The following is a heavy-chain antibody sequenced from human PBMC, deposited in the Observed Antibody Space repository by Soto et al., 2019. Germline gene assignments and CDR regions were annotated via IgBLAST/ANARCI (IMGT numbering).Heavy chain of an antibody. V-gene: IGHV4-59*01. CDR1: GGSISSYY. Sequence: QVHLQESGPGLVKPSQTLSLTCTVSGGSISSYYWSWIRQPPGKGLEWIGYIYYSGSTNYNPSLKSRVTISVDTSKNLFSLKLSSVTAADTAVYYCAREEVGATAPFDYWGQGTLVTVSS. D-gene: IGHD1-26*01. CDR3: AREEVGATAPFDY. J-gene: IGHJ4*02. CDR2: IYYSGST.